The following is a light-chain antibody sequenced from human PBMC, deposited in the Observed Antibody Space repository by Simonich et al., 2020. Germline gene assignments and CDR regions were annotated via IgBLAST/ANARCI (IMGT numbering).Light chain of an antibody. Sequence: DIVMTQSPDSLAVSLGERATINCKSSQSVLYSSNNKNYLAWYQQNPGQPPKLLIYWASNRESGVPDRLSGSGSGTDFTLTISSLQAEDVAVYYCQQYYSTPLTFGGGTKVEIK. J-gene: IGKJ4*01. V-gene: IGKV4-1*01. CDR2: WAS. CDR1: QSVLYSSNNKNY. CDR3: QQYYSTPLT.